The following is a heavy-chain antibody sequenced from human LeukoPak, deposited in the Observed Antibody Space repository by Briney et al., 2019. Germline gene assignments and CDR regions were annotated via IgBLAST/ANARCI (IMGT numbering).Heavy chain of an antibody. CDR1: RYTFTSYD. Sequence: ASVKVSCKASRYTFTSYDINWVRQATGQGLEWIGCMNPNSGNTGSAQKFQGSVTMTRNTSISTAYMELSSLRSEDTAVYYCASSYSVTYYYYYGMDVWGQGTTVTVSS. D-gene: IGHD1-26*01. CDR2: MNPNSGNT. V-gene: IGHV1-8*01. J-gene: IGHJ6*02. CDR3: ASSYSVTYYYYYGMDV.